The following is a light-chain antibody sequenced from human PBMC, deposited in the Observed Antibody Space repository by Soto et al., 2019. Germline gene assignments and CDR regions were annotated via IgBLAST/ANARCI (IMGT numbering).Light chain of an antibody. Sequence: EIVLTQSPGTLSLSPGERATLSCRASPSVSSSYLAWYQQKPGQAPRLLIYGASSRATGIPDRFSGSGSGTDFTLTISRLEPEDFAVYYCQQYGSSLLTFGQGTRLEIK. J-gene: IGKJ5*01. V-gene: IGKV3-20*01. CDR3: QQYGSSLLT. CDR1: PSVSSSY. CDR2: GAS.